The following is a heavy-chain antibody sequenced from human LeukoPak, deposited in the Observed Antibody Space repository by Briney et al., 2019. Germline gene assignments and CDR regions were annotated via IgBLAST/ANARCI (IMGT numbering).Heavy chain of an antibody. D-gene: IGHD3-16*01. CDR2: IHHSGSV. CDR3: ARGFRGYFVFGGAFFDY. CDR1: GGSISSRSYY. Sequence: SETLSLTCTVSGGSISSRSYYWSWIRQPPGKGLEWIGEIHHSGSVNYNPSLKSRVTISLDTSKNQFSLNLSSVTAADTAVYYCARGFRGYFVFGGAFFDYWGQGTLVTVSS. V-gene: IGHV4-39*07. J-gene: IGHJ4*02.